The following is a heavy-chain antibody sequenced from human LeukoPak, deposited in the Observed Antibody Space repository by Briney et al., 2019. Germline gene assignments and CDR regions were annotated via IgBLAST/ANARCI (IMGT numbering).Heavy chain of an antibody. D-gene: IGHD6-19*01. J-gene: IGHJ1*01. Sequence: ASVKVSCKASGCTFTSYAMHWVRQAPGQRLEWMGWINAGNGNTKYSQKFQGRVTTTRDTSASTAYMELSSLRSEDTAVYYCARSLSGWRHEYFQHWGQGTLVTVSS. CDR2: INAGNGNT. CDR1: GCTFTSYA. CDR3: ARSLSGWRHEYFQH. V-gene: IGHV1-3*01.